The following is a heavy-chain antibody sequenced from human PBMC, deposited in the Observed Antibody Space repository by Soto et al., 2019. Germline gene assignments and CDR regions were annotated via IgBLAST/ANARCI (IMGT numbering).Heavy chain of an antibody. D-gene: IGHD2-2*01. V-gene: IGHV3-15*01. CDR1: GFTFSNAW. CDR2: IKSKTDGGTT. CDR3: TTDPYQLLSEGFRTKHNWFDP. J-gene: IGHJ5*02. Sequence: PGGALRLSCAASGFTFSNAWMSWVRQAPGKGREWVGRIKSKTDGGTTDYAAPVKGRFTISRDDSKNTLYLQMNSLKTEDTAVYYCTTDPYQLLSEGFRTKHNWFDPWGQGTLVTVSS.